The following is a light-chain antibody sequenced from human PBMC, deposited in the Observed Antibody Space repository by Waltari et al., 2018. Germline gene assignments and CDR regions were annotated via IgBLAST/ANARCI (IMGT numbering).Light chain of an antibody. V-gene: IGLV2-23*02. CDR1: SSDVGSYNL. J-gene: IGLJ3*02. CDR2: DVN. CDR3: CSYAGSAISV. Sequence: QSALTQTATVSGSPGQSITISCTGTSSDVGSYNLVAWYQQHPGKAPTLIIYDVNKRPSRGSNRFSGSKSGNTASLTIAGLHAADEADYYCCSYAGSAISVFGGGTRLNVL.